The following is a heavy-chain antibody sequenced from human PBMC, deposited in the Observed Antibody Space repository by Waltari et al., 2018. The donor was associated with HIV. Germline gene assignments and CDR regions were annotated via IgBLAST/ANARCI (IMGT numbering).Heavy chain of an antibody. Sequence: EVQLVQSGAEVKKPGESLKISCKGSGYSVTSYWIGWVRQIPGKGLEWMGIIYSGDSDTRYSPSFQGQVTISADKSISTAYLQWSSLKASDTAMYYCARQVGYCSGGSCYPDYWGQGTLVTVSS. CDR1: GYSVTSYW. J-gene: IGHJ4*02. V-gene: IGHV5-51*01. CDR3: ARQVGYCSGGSCYPDY. D-gene: IGHD2-15*01. CDR2: IYSGDSDT.